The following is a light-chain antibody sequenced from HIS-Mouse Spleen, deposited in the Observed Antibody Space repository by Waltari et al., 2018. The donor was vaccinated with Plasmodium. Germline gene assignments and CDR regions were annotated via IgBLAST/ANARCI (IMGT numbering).Light chain of an antibody. Sequence: EIVLTQSPGTLSLSPGERATLSCRASQSVSSSYLDWYQQKPGQAPRLLSYGASSRATGIPDRFSGSGSGTDFTLTISRLEPEDFAVYYCQQYGSSPLTFGGGTKVEIK. J-gene: IGKJ4*01. V-gene: IGKV3-20*01. CDR3: QQYGSSPLT. CDR2: GAS. CDR1: QSVSSSY.